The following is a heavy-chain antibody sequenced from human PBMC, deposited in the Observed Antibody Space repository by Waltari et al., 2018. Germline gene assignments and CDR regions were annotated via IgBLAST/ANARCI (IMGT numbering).Heavy chain of an antibody. V-gene: IGHV1-69*01. D-gene: IGHD1-1*01. Sequence: QVQLVQSGAEVKKPGSSVKVSCKASGGTFSSYAISWVRQAPGQGLEWMGGIIPIFGTANYAQKFQGRVTSTADESTSTAYMELSSLRAEDTAVYYCARSWNDENEMWWDDYWGQGTLVTVSS. J-gene: IGHJ4*02. CDR2: IIPIFGTA. CDR3: ARSWNDENEMWWDDY. CDR1: GGTFSSYA.